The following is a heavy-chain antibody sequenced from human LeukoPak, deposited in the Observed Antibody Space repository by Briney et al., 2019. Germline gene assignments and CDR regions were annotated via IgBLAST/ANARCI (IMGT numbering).Heavy chain of an antibody. D-gene: IGHD6-13*01. CDR1: GFTFSDYY. Sequence: GGSLRFSCAASGFTFSDYYMSWIRQAPGKGLEWVSYISSSGSTLYYADSVKGRFTISRDNAKNSLYLQMNSLRAEDTAVYYCARVSSSWLYYFDYWGQGTLVTVSS. J-gene: IGHJ4*02. CDR2: ISSSGSTL. CDR3: ARVSSSWLYYFDY. V-gene: IGHV3-11*04.